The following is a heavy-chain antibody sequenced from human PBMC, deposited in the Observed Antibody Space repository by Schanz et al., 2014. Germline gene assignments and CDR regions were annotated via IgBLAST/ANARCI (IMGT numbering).Heavy chain of an antibody. J-gene: IGHJ6*02. CDR3: ARARFTGYYMDV. D-gene: IGHD3-9*01. Sequence: QVQLQQWGAGLLKPSETLSLTCAVSGGSFSGYYWSWIRQPPDTGLEWIGEINQSGDTNYNPSLKSRVAISLDPSNNQFSLKLSSVTAADTAVYYCARARFTGYYMDVWGRGTAVTVSS. CDR2: INQSGDT. V-gene: IGHV4-34*01. CDR1: GGSFSGYY.